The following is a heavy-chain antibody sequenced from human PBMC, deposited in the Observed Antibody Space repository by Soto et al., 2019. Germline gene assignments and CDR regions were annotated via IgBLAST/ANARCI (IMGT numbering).Heavy chain of an antibody. V-gene: IGHV3-72*01. CDR2: TRNKANSYTT. Sequence: EVQLVESGGGLVQPGGSLRLSCAASGFTFSDHYMDWVRQAPGKGLEWVGRTRNKANSYTTEYAASVKGRFTISRDNSKNSLYLQMNSLKTEDTAVYYCTSDSGSGRSRGDSWGQGTLVTVSS. CDR3: TSDSGSGRSRGDS. J-gene: IGHJ5*01. D-gene: IGHD1-26*01. CDR1: GFTFSDHY.